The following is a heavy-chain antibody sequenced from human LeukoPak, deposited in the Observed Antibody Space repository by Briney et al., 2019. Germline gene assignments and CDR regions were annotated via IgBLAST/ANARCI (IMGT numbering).Heavy chain of an antibody. CDR1: GGSINSYY. J-gene: IGHJ4*02. Sequence: PSETLSLTCTVSGGSINSYYWSWIRQSPGKGLEWIGYIYHGGSTSYNPSLKSRVTISVDTSKKQLSLKVTSVTAADTAVYYCARDDYGRQLDYWGQGTLVTVSS. CDR3: ARDDYGRQLDY. V-gene: IGHV4-59*12. CDR2: IYHGGST. D-gene: IGHD4-17*01.